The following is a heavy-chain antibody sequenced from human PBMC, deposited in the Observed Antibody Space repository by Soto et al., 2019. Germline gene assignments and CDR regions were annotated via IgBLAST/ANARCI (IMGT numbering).Heavy chain of an antibody. CDR3: ARAYYYDSSGYPDAFDI. V-gene: IGHV4-30-4*01. D-gene: IGHD3-22*01. CDR1: GGSISSGGYY. CDR2: IYYSGST. J-gene: IGHJ3*02. Sequence: QVHLQESGPGLVKPSQTLSLTCTVSGGSISSGGYYWSWIRQPPGNGLEGIGYIYYSGSTYYNPSLKSRVTIAVDTSKNQFSLKLSSVTAADTAMYYCARAYYYDSSGYPDAFDIWGQGTIVTVSS.